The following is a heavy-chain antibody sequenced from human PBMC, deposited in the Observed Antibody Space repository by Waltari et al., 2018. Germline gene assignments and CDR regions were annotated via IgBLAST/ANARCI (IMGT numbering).Heavy chain of an antibody. CDR2: IIPIFGTA. Sequence: QVQLVQSGAEVKKPGSSVKVSCKAPGGPFSSYAISWLRPAPGQGLEWMGGIIPIFGTANYAQKCQGRVTITTDESTSTAYMELSSLRSEDTAVYYCARFEYSSSVGAFDIWGQGTMVTVSS. CDR3: ARFEYSSSVGAFDI. J-gene: IGHJ3*02. V-gene: IGHV1-69*05. D-gene: IGHD6-6*01. CDR1: GGPFSSYA.